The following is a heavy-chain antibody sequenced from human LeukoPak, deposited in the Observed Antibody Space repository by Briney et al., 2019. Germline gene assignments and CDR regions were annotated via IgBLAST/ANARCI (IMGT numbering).Heavy chain of an antibody. CDR1: GGSFSGYY. Sequence: SETLSLTCAVYGGSFSGYYWSWIRQPPGKGLEWIGEINHSGSTNYNPSLKSRVTISVDTSKNQFSLKLSSATAADTAVYYCARDLYDSSGYYYSGAFDIWGQGTMVTVSS. CDR3: ARDLYDSSGYYYSGAFDI. D-gene: IGHD3-22*01. V-gene: IGHV4-34*01. J-gene: IGHJ3*02. CDR2: INHSGST.